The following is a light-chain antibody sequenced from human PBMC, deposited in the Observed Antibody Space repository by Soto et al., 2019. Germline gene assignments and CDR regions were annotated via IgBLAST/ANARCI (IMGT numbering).Light chain of an antibody. V-gene: IGKV1D-12*01. CDR3: QPAYSFPIT. CDR2: AAS. J-gene: IGKJ5*01. CDR1: QDIVAY. Sequence: DSHVRQPPSYVSTTVGGSVPITCPASQDIVAYLAWYQQKPGRAPELLIRAASTLQSGVPSRFSGSGSGTDFTLTINSLQPEDFATYYCQPAYSFPITSGQGTRLEIK.